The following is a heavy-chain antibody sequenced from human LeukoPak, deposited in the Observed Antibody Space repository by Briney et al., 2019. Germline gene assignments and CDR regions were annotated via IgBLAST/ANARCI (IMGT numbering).Heavy chain of an antibody. D-gene: IGHD3-10*01. V-gene: IGHV3-20*04. Sequence: PGGSLRLSCAASGFTFDDYGMSWVRQAPGKGLEWVSGINWNGGSTGYADSVKGRFTISRDNAKNSLYLQMNSLRAEDTALYYCARDNYYYGSGMRYYMDVWGKGTTVTVSS. CDR3: ARDNYYYGSGMRYYMDV. J-gene: IGHJ6*03. CDR2: INWNGGST. CDR1: GFTFDDYG.